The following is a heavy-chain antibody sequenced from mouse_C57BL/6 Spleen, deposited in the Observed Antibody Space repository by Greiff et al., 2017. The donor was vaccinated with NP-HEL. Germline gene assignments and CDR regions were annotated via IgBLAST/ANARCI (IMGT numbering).Heavy chain of an antibody. Sequence: QVQLQLSGAELVRPGTSVKVSCKASGYAFTNYLIEWVKQRPGQGLEWIGVINPGSGGTNYNEKFKGKATLTADKSSSTAYMQLSSLTSEDSAVYFCARRTYDYPLAYWGQGTLVTVSA. J-gene: IGHJ3*01. V-gene: IGHV1-54*01. CDR2: INPGSGGT. CDR1: GYAFTNYL. D-gene: IGHD2-4*01. CDR3: ARRTYDYPLAY.